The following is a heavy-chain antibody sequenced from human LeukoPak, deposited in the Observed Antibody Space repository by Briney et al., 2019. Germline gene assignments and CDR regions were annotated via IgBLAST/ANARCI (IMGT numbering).Heavy chain of an antibody. V-gene: IGHV1-46*01. J-gene: IGHJ5*02. D-gene: IGHD2-15*01. CDR2: FNPSGGST. Sequence: GASVKLSFKASGSTFTSYYIHWVRQAPAQGLDRVGIFNPSGGSTSYAQKFPCRVTMTRHMSTSTVYMELSSLRSEDTAVYYCARVFGSGSCSGGDCYYNWFDPWGQGTLVTVSS. CDR3: ARVFGSGSCSGGDCYYNWFDP. CDR1: GSTFTSYY.